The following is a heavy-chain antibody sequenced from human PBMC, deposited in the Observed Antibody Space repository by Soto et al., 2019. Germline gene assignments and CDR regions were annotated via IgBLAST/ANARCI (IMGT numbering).Heavy chain of an antibody. CDR2: ISSSGTSA. D-gene: IGHD6-19*01. CDR1: GFTFSAVY. Sequence: QVQLEESGGGLVKPGGSLRLSCAASGFTFSAVYMSWIRQAPNKGLEYISYISSSGTSANYADSVKGRFTISRDNAKNSLYLQMNRLRAEDTVVYYCARDRGAVTGQYFDYWGQGALVTVSS. CDR3: ARDRGAVTGQYFDY. J-gene: IGHJ4*02. V-gene: IGHV3-11*05.